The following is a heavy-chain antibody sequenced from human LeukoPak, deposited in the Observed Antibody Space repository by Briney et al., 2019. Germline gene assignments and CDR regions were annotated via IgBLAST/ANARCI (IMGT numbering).Heavy chain of an antibody. CDR1: GFTFSSYG. D-gene: IGHD4-17*01. CDR3: AKDWGYDYGDYGVQNLPDY. CDR2: IRYDGSNK. V-gene: IGHV3-30*02. J-gene: IGHJ4*02. Sequence: PGGSLRLSCAASGFTFSSYGMHWVRQAPGKGLEWVAFIRYDGSNKYYADSVKGRFTIPRDNSKNTLYLQMNSLRAEDTAVYYCAKDWGYDYGDYGVQNLPDYWGQGTLVTVSS.